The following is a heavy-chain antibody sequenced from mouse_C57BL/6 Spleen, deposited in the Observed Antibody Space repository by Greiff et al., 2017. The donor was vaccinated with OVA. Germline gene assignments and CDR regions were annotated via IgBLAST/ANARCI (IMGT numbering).Heavy chain of an antibody. CDR1: GYTFTSYW. CDR2: IDPSDSYT. V-gene: IGHV1-59*01. Sequence: QVQLQQPGAELVRPGTSVKLSCKASGYTFTSYWMHWVKQRPGQGLEWIGVIDPSDSYTNYNQKFKGKATLTVDTSSSTAYMQLSSLTSEDSAVYYCARGGYGSSWFAYWGQGTLVTVSA. CDR3: ARGGYGSSWFAY. D-gene: IGHD1-1*01. J-gene: IGHJ3*01.